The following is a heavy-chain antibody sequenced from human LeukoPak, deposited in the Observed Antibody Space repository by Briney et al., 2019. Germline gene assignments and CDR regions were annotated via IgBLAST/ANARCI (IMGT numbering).Heavy chain of an antibody. CDR1: GYTFTGYY. CDR2: INPNSGGT. CDR3: ARDIGSSSWSNFDY. J-gene: IGHJ4*02. V-gene: IGHV1-2*02. Sequence: ASVKVSCKASGYTFTGYYMHWVRQAPGQGLEWMGWINPNSGGTNYAQKFQGRVTMTRDTSISTAYMELSRLRSDDTAVYYCARDIGSSSWSNFDYWGQGTLVTVSS. D-gene: IGHD6-13*01.